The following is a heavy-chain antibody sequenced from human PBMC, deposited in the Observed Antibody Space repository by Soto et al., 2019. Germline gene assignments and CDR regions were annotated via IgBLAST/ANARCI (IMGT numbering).Heavy chain of an antibody. V-gene: IGHV4-31*03. CDR3: ARCRDAFGFDS. CDR1: GGSIKSGCYY. J-gene: IGHJ5*01. D-gene: IGHD2-15*01. Sequence: SETLSLTCNVSGGSIKSGCYYWGWIRQPPGTGLEWTGYIHYRGRTSYNPSLESRASISLDTSGHHFSLKLTSVTAAATAVYYCARCRDAFGFDSWGPGTLVT. CDR2: IHYRGRT.